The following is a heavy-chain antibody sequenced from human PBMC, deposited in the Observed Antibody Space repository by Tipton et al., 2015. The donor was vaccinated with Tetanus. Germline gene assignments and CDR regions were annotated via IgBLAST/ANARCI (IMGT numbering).Heavy chain of an antibody. CDR1: GYTFTSYG. CDR3: AREDRALADSSGYSDAFDI. V-gene: IGHV1-18*04. J-gene: IGHJ3*02. Sequence: QVQLVQSGAEVKKPGASVKVSCKASGYTFTSYGISWVRQAPGQGLEWMGWISAYNGNTNYAQKLQGRVTMTTDTSTSTAYMELRSLRSDDTAVYYCAREDRALADSSGYSDAFDIWDQGTMVTVSS. CDR2: ISAYNGNT. D-gene: IGHD3-22*01.